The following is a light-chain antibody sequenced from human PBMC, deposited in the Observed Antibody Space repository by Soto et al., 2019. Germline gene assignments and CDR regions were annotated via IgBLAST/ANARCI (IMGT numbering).Light chain of an antibody. V-gene: IGKV1-27*01. J-gene: IGKJ4*01. Sequence: DTQLTQSPSFLSASVGDRVSITCRASQDVSRSVGWYQQKPGKVPKLLIYAASTLQSGVPSRFSGSGSGTDFTLTISGLQPEDVATYYCQKYDSAPQLTFGGGTKVEIK. CDR1: QDVSRS. CDR3: QKYDSAPQLT. CDR2: AAS.